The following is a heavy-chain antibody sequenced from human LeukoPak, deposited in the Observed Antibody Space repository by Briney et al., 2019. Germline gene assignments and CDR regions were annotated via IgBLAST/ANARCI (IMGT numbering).Heavy chain of an antibody. CDR2: IYHSGST. CDR1: GYSISSGYY. CDR3: ARHSTSSTTDAFDI. Sequence: SETLSLTCAVSGYSISSGYYWGWIRQPPGKGLEWIGSIYHSGSTYYNPSLKSRVTISVDTSKNQFSLKLSSVTAADTAVYYCARHSTSSTTDAFDIWGPGTMVTVSS. D-gene: IGHD6-13*01. J-gene: IGHJ3*02. V-gene: IGHV4-38-2*01.